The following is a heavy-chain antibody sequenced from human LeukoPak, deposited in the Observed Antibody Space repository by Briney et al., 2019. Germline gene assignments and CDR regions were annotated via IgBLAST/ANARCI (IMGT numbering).Heavy chain of an antibody. Sequence: GGSLRLSCAASGFTSSSYGMHWVRQAPGKGLEWVAVIWYDGSNKYYADSVKGRFTISRDNSKNTLYLQMNSLRAEDTAVYYCARGAYTARFPFDPWGQGTLVTVSS. CDR2: IWYDGSNK. CDR3: ARGAYTARFPFDP. D-gene: IGHD5-18*01. V-gene: IGHV3-33*01. J-gene: IGHJ5*02. CDR1: GFTSSSYG.